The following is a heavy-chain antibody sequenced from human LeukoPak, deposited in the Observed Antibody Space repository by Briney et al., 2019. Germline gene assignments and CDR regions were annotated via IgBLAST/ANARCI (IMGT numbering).Heavy chain of an antibody. Sequence: GGSLRLSCAASGFTFDDYTMHWVRQAPGKGLEWVSLISWDGGSTYYADSVKGRFTISRDNSKNSLYLQMNSLRTEDTALYYCAKVGFGSYYYGMDVWGQGTTVTVSS. CDR2: ISWDGGST. V-gene: IGHV3-43*01. J-gene: IGHJ6*02. CDR1: GFTFDDYT. CDR3: AKVGFGSYYYGMDV. D-gene: IGHD3-10*01.